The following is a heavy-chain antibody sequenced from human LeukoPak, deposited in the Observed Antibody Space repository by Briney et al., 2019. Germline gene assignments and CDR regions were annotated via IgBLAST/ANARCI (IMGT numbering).Heavy chain of an antibody. CDR2: ISGSGGST. D-gene: IGHD3-16*01. J-gene: IGHJ3*02. Sequence: GASLRLSCAASGFTFSSYAMSWVRQAPGKGLEWVSAISGSGGSTYYADSVKGRFTISRDNSKNTLYLQMNSLRGEDTAVYYCAKDQGGAFDIWGQGTMVTVSS. V-gene: IGHV3-23*01. CDR3: AKDQGGAFDI. CDR1: GFTFSSYA.